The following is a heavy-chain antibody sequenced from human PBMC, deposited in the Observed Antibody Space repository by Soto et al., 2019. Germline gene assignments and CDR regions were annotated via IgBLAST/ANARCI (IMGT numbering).Heavy chain of an antibody. CDR3: TRDIFRTITTVDF. V-gene: IGHV3-9*01. Sequence: EVQLVESGGGLVQPGRSLRLSCVASGFDFEDHAMSWVRQAPGKGLEWVSGMSWNVAFIGYANSVRGRFTISRDDAKNSLYLQMNSLRPEDTALYYCTRDIFRTITTVDFWGQGTLVTVSS. J-gene: IGHJ4*02. CDR1: GFDFEDHA. CDR2: MSWNVAFI. D-gene: IGHD4-4*01.